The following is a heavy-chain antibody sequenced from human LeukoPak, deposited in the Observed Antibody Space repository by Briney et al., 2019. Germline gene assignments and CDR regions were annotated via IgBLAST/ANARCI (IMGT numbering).Heavy chain of an antibody. CDR3: ARVRDYGDEYYFDY. D-gene: IGHD4-17*01. CDR1: GFTFDDYG. CDR2: INWNGGST. V-gene: IGHV3-20*01. J-gene: IGHJ4*02. Sequence: GGSLRLSCAASGFTFDDYGMSWVRQAPGKGLEWVSGINWNGGSTGYADSVKGRFTISRDNAKNSLYLQMNSPRAEDTALYHCARVRDYGDEYYFDYWGQGTLVTVSS.